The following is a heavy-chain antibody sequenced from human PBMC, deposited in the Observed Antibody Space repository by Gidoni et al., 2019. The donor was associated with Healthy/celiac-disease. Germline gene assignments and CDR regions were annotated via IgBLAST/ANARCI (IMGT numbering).Heavy chain of an antibody. J-gene: IGHJ5*02. CDR3: ARLPTWLAVAGTGADVWFDP. Sequence: EVQLVESGGGLVQPGGSLRLSCAASGFTFSRYELTWVRQAPGKGLEWVSYISSSGSTIYYADSVKGRFTISRDNAKNSLYLQMNSLRAEDTAVYYCARLPTWLAVAGTGADVWFDPWGQGTLVTVSS. CDR2: ISSSGSTI. D-gene: IGHD6-19*01. V-gene: IGHV3-48*03. CDR1: GFTFSRYE.